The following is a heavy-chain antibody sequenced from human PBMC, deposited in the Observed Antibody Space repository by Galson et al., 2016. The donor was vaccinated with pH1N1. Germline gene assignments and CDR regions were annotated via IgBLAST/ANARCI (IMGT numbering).Heavy chain of an antibody. D-gene: IGHD2-21*01. Sequence: SVKVSCKVSSYTFTSNGISWVRQAPGQGLEWMGWINVDTGNTVHAQKLQDRVTMTTDTSTKTAYMELRSLKSDDTAVYYCARAGNCDGDRCYGNGLDVWGQGTTVTVSS. CDR2: INVDTGNT. J-gene: IGHJ6*02. CDR3: ARAGNCDGDRCYGNGLDV. V-gene: IGHV1-18*01. CDR1: SYTFTSNG.